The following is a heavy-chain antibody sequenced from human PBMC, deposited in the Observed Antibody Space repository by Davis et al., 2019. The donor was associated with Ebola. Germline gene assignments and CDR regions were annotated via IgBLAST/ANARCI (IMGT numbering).Heavy chain of an antibody. V-gene: IGHV4-39*01. Sequence: MPSETLSLTCTVSGGSVNSSSYYWDWIRQSPGKGLEWIGEINYSGSTDYNPSLKSRVTISVDTSKNQFSLKLSSVTAADTAVYYCARQKKLVADYWGQGTLVTVSS. J-gene: IGHJ4*02. CDR3: ARQKKLVADY. CDR2: INYSGST. D-gene: IGHD2-15*01. CDR1: GGSVNSSSYY.